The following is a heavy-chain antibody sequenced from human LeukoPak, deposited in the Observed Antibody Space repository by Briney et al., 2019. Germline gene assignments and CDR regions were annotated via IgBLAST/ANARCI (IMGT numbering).Heavy chain of an antibody. D-gene: IGHD1-14*01. CDR1: GGSISSSSYY. J-gene: IGHJ6*03. CDR3: ARDRKYYYHMDV. CDR2: IYHSGST. V-gene: IGHV4-39*07. Sequence: KSSETLSLTCTVSGGSISSSSYYWAWIRQPPGKGLEWIGTIYHSGSTYYNPSLKSRVTISVDTSKNQFSLNLTSLTAADTAVYYCARDRKYYYHMDVWGKGTTVTVSS.